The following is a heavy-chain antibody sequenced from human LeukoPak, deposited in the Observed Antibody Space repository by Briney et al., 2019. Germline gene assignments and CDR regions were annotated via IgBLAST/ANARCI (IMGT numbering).Heavy chain of an antibody. CDR3: ATVARGGYSGYDYRDYFDY. CDR1: GYTLTELS. V-gene: IGHV1-24*01. CDR2: FDPEDGET. J-gene: IGHJ4*02. Sequence: GASVKVSCKVSGYTLTELSMHWVRQAPGKGLEWMGGFDPEDGETIYAQKFQGRVTMTEDTSTDTAYMELSSLRSEDPAVYYCATVARGGYSGYDYRDYFDYWGQGTLVTVSS. D-gene: IGHD5-12*01.